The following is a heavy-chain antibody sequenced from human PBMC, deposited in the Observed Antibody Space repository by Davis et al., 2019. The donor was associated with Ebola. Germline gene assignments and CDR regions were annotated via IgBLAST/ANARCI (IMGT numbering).Heavy chain of an antibody. D-gene: IGHD2/OR15-2a*01. V-gene: IGHV3-23*01. CDR2: GTSADT. J-gene: IGHJ3*01. CDR3: AKDNRNIWSEV. Sequence: GGSLRLSCSASGFIFSTYVMSWVRLAPGKGLEWVSTYGTSADTYYADSVKGRFTISRDNSKNTLYLQMNGLRVEDTAIYYCAKDNRNIWSEVWGQGTMVTVSS. CDR1: GFIFSTYV.